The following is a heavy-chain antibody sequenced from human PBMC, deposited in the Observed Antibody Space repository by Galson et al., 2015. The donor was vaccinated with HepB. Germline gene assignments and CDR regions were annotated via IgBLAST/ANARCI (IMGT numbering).Heavy chain of an antibody. V-gene: IGHV3-23*01. D-gene: IGHD2-21*01. CDR1: GFTFSSYA. CDR2: IKGSGGST. Sequence: SLRLSCAGSGFTFSSYAMSWVRQAPGKGLEWVSSIKGSGGSTHYTDSVRGRFSISRDNSKNTLYLQMNSLRAEDTAVYYCAKERAVVEQSGDINWFDPWGQGTLVTVSS. CDR3: AKERAVVEQSGDINWFDP. J-gene: IGHJ5*02.